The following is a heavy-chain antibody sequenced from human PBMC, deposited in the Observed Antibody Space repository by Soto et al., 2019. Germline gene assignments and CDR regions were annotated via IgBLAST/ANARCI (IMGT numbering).Heavy chain of an antibody. CDR1: GYTFTSYG. Sequence: ASVKVSCKASGYTFTSYGISWVRQAPGQGLEWMGWISAYNGNTNYAQKLQGRVTMTTDTSTSTAYMELRSLRSDDTAVYYCAREREITFFGVAPPWYMDVWGKGTRVTVS. CDR2: ISAYNGNT. CDR3: AREREITFFGVAPPWYMDV. V-gene: IGHV1-18*01. J-gene: IGHJ6*03. D-gene: IGHD3-3*01.